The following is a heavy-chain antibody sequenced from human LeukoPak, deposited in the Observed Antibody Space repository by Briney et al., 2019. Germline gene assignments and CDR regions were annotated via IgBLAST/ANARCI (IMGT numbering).Heavy chain of an antibody. J-gene: IGHJ3*02. V-gene: IGHV3-7*01. CDR2: IKQDGSEK. D-gene: IGHD3-22*01. Sequence: PGGSLRLSCAASGFTFSSYWMSWVRQAPGKGLEWVANIKQDGSEKYYVDSVKGRFTISRDNAKNSLYLQMNSLRAEDTAVYYCARDYSSGYYDSSGYYGGGAFDIWGQGTMVTVSS. CDR3: ARDYSSGYYDSSGYYGGGAFDI. CDR1: GFTFSSYW.